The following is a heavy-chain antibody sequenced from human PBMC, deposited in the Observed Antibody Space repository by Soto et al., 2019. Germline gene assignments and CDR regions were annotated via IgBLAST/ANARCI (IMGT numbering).Heavy chain of an antibody. CDR1: GYTFTTYA. V-gene: IGHV1-3*01. Sequence: ASVKVSCKASGYTFTTYAIHWVRQAPGQRLEWMGWINAGNGNTKYSQKFQGRVTITRDTSASTAYMELSSLRSEDTAVYYCARDPGYSYGYNWGQGTLVTVSS. D-gene: IGHD5-18*01. CDR3: ARDPGYSYGYN. CDR2: INAGNGNT. J-gene: IGHJ4*02.